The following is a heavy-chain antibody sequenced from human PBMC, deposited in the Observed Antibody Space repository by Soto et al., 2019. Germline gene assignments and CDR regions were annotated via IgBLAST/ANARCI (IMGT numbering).Heavy chain of an antibody. D-gene: IGHD6-13*01. Sequence: QVQLQESGPGLVKPSETLSLTCTVSGGSISSYYWSWIRQPPGKGLEWIGYIYYSGSTNYNPSLKSRVTISVDTSKNQCSLKLSSVTAADTALYYCARHERQQRTLDPWGQGTLVTVSS. V-gene: IGHV4-59*08. CDR2: IYYSGST. J-gene: IGHJ5*02. CDR3: ARHERQQRTLDP. CDR1: GGSISSYY.